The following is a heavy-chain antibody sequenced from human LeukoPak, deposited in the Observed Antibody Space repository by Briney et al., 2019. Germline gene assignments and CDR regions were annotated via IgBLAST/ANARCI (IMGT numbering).Heavy chain of an antibody. CDR2: INPSGGST. V-gene: IGHV1-46*01. CDR1: GYIFTSYY. D-gene: IGHD3-10*01. J-gene: IGHJ5*02. Sequence: ASVKVSCKASGYIFTSYYMHWVRQAPGQGLEWMGIINPSGGSTSYAQKFQGRVTMTRDTSTSTVYMELSSLRSEDTAVYYCARVVVAQWFGERQGWFDPWGQGTLVTVSS. CDR3: ARVVVAQWFGERQGWFDP.